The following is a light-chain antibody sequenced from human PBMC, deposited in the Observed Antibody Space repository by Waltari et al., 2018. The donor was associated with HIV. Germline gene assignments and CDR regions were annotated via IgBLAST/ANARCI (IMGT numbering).Light chain of an antibody. V-gene: IGLV2-23*01. CDR1: SSDVGSYNL. Sequence: QSALTQPASVSGSPGQSITISCTGTSSDVGSYNLVSWYQQHPGKAPKLMIYEGSKRPSGVSNRYSASKSANTASVTSSGLQAEDEADYYCCSYAGSSTWVFGGGTKLTVL. J-gene: IGLJ3*02. CDR2: EGS. CDR3: CSYAGSSTWV.